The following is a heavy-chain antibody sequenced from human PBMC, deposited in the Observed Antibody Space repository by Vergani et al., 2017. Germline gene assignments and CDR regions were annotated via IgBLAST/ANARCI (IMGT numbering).Heavy chain of an antibody. V-gene: IGHV4-61*02. Sequence: QVQLQESGPGLVKPSQTLSLTCTVSGGSISSGSYYWSWIRQPAGKGLEWIGRIYTSGSTNYNPSLKRRVTISVDTSKNQFSLKLSSVTAADTAVYYCAREIDIVVVVAAIYFDYWGQGTLVTVSS. CDR3: AREIDIVVVVAAIYFDY. J-gene: IGHJ4*02. CDR2: IYTSGST. D-gene: IGHD2-15*01. CDR1: GGSISSGSYY.